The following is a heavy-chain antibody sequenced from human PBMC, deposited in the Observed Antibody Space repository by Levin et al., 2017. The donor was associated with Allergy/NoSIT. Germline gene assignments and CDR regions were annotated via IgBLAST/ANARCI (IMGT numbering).Heavy chain of an antibody. D-gene: IGHD1-14*01. CDR3: ARQGVTEYYFDY. J-gene: IGHJ4*02. CDR1: GGSISSRSYY. Sequence: SETLSLTCTVSGGSISSRSYYWGWIRQPPGKGLEWIGSIYYSGSTYYNPSLKSRVTISVDTSKNQFSLKLSSVTAADTAVYYCARQGVTEYYFDYWGQGTLVTVSS. V-gene: IGHV4-39*01. CDR2: IYYSGST.